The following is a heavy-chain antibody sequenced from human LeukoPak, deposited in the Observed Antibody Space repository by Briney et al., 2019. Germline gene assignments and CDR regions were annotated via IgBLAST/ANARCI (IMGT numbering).Heavy chain of an antibody. CDR3: ARAYYDSSGYALWFDP. CDR2: TYYRSKWSN. V-gene: IGHV6-1*01. Sequence: SQTLSLTCAISGDSASSNSAAWNWIRQSPSRGLEWLGRTYYRSKWSNDYAVSVKSRITINPDTSKNQFSLQLNSVTPEDTAVYYCARAYYDSSGYALWFDPWGQGTLVTVSS. D-gene: IGHD3-22*01. J-gene: IGHJ5*02. CDR1: GDSASSNSAA.